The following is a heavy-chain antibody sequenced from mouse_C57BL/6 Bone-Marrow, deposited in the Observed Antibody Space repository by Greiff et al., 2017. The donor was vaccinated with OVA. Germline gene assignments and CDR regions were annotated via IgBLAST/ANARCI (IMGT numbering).Heavy chain of an antibody. Sequence: DVKLQESGPGLVKPSQSLSLTCSVTGYSITSGYYWNWIRQFPGNKLEWMGYISYDGSNNYNPSLKNRISITRDTSKNQFFLKLNSVTTEDTATYYCARDYYDYDDFYWYFDVWGTGTTVTVSS. V-gene: IGHV3-6*01. D-gene: IGHD2-4*01. CDR3: ARDYYDYDDFYWYFDV. CDR2: ISYDGSN. CDR1: GYSITSGYY. J-gene: IGHJ1*03.